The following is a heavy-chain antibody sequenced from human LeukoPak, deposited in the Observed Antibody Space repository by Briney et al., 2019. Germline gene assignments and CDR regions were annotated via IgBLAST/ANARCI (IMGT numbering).Heavy chain of an antibody. D-gene: IGHD3-9*01. CDR1: GGSISSYY. J-gene: IGHJ4*02. CDR2: IYYSENA. V-gene: IGHV4-59*01. Sequence: PSETLSLTCTVSGGSISSYYWSWIRQSPGKGLEWIAYIYYSENANYNPSLRSRVTISVDTSKNQFYLRLTSVTAADTAVYYCARGYDILTGYYPFDYWGQGTLVTVSS. CDR3: ARGYDILTGYYPFDY.